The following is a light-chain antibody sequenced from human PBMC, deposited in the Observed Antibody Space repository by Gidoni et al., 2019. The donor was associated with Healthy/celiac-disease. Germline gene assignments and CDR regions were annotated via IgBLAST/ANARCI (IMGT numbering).Light chain of an antibody. J-gene: IGKJ2*01. CDR1: QSLLHSNGYTY. V-gene: IGKV2-28*01. CDR3: MQALQTPYT. CDR2: LGS. Sequence: DIVMTQSPLSLPVTPGEPASISCRSSQSLLHSNGYTYLEWYLQKPGQSPHLLIYLGSNRASGVPARFSGSGSGTDVTLKSSRVEAEDVGVYYCMQALQTPYTLGQGTKLEIK.